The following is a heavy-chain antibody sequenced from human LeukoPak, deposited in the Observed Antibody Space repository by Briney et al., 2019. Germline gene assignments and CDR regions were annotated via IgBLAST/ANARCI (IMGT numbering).Heavy chain of an antibody. V-gene: IGHV3-23*01. CDR3: ASYNDYGDSY. J-gene: IGHJ4*02. CDR2: ISGSGSSA. D-gene: IGHD4-17*01. CDR1: GFTFSSYA. Sequence: GGSLRLSCAASGFTFSSYALTWVRQAPGKGLEWVSIISGSGSSAYYTDSVQGRFTISRDNSKSTLYLQMDSLGAEDTAVYYCASYNDYGDSYWGQGTLVTVSS.